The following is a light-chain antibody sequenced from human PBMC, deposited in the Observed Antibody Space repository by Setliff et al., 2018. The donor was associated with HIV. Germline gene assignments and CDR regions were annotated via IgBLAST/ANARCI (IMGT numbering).Light chain of an antibody. CDR1: NIGRKS. V-gene: IGLV3-21*04. J-gene: IGLJ1*01. CDR3: QVWDSSSDHSYV. Sequence: SYELTQPPSVSVAPGKTARITCGGNNIGRKSVHWYQQKPGQAPVLVIYYDSDRPSGIPERFSGYNSGNTATLTISRVEAGDEADYYCQVWDSSSDHSYVFGTGTKVTVL. CDR2: YDS.